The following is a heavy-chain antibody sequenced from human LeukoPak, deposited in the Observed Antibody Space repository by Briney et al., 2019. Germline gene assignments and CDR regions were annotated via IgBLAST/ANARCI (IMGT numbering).Heavy chain of an antibody. CDR1: GFVFNNYA. Sequence: GGSLRLSCAGSGFVFNNYAMHWVRQPPGKGLEWVSGISWNSGTIDYADSVRGRFTISRDNAKNSLYLQMDSLRVEDTALYYCAKDNRRHYTSGPNPDSLHWGQGTLVSVSS. CDR2: ISWNSGTI. V-gene: IGHV3-9*01. J-gene: IGHJ4*01. CDR3: AKDNRRHYTSGPNPDSLH. D-gene: IGHD6-19*01.